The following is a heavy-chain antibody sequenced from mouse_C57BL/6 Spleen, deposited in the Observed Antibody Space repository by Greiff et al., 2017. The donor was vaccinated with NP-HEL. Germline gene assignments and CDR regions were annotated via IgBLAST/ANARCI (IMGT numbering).Heavy chain of an antibody. CDR3: ARKFYYYGRGEYYFDY. J-gene: IGHJ2*01. D-gene: IGHD1-1*01. CDR2: IDPSDSET. CDR1: GYTFTSYW. V-gene: IGHV1-52*01. Sequence: QVQLQQPGAELVRPGSSVKLSCKASGYTFTSYWMHWVKQRPIQGLEWIGNIDPSDSETHYNQKFKDKATLTVDKSSSTAYMQLSSLTSEDSAVYYCARKFYYYGRGEYYFDYWGQGTTLTVSS.